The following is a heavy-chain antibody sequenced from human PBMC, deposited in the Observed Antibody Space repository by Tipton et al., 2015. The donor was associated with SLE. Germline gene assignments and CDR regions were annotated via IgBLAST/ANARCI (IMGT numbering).Heavy chain of an antibody. V-gene: IGHV3-7*01. CDR3: ASGDDAFDI. CDR2: INQDGSEQ. Sequence: SLRLSCIVSGFTFSNNWMAWVRQAPGKGLEWVAHINQDGSEQYYVDSVKGRFTIYRDNAKSSLYLQVNSLRAEDTAMYYCASGDDAFDIWGQGTMVTVSS. D-gene: IGHD2-21*02. CDR1: GFTFSNNW. J-gene: IGHJ3*02.